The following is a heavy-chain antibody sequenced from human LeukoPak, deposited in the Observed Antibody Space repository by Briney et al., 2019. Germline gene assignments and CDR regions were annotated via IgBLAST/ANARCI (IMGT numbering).Heavy chain of an antibody. J-gene: IGHJ6*03. CDR3: ARRFLNSHPIYYYMDV. CDR1: GYTFTSYD. V-gene: IGHV1-8*01. CDR2: MNPNSGNT. D-gene: IGHD2-21*01. Sequence: GASVKVSFTASGYTFTSYDINWVRQATGQGLEWMGWMNPNSGNTGYAQKFQGRVTMTRNTSISTAYMELSSLRSEDTAVYYCARRFLNSHPIYYYMDVWAKGTTVIVSS.